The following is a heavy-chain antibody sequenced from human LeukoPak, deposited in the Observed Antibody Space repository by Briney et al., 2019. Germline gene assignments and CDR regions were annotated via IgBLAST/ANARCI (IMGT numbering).Heavy chain of an antibody. V-gene: IGHV4-39*01. CDR2: IYYSGST. Sequence: KASETLSLTCTVSGGSISSSRYYWGWIRQPPGKGLEWIGSIYYSGSTYYNPSLKSRVTISVDTSKNQFSLKLSSVTAADTAVYYCARQPLGSGWTGAFDIWGQGTMVTVSS. J-gene: IGHJ3*02. D-gene: IGHD6-19*01. CDR1: GGSISSSRYY. CDR3: ARQPLGSGWTGAFDI.